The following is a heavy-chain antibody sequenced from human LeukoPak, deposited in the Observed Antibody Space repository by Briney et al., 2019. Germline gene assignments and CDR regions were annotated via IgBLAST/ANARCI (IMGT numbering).Heavy chain of an antibody. CDR2: IRNNGDSYTT. J-gene: IGHJ4*02. CDR3: ARTNPYDSGNYALDY. V-gene: IGHV3-72*01. CDR1: GFTFSGHY. Sequence: AGGSLRLSCTASGFTFSGHYMDWVRQAPGKGLHWVGPIRNNGDSYTTEYAASVKGRFTISRDDSKNSLYLQMNSLKTEDTAVYYCARTNPYDSGNYALDYWGQGTLVTVSS. D-gene: IGHD3-10*01.